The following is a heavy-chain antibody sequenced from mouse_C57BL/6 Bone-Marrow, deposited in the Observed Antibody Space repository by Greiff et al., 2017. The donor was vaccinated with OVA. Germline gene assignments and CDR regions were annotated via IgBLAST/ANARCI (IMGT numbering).Heavy chain of an antibody. CDR3: SIKGSNYTWFAY. CDR1: GYTFTSYW. CDR2: IHPNSGST. J-gene: IGHJ3*01. Sequence: VQLQQPGAELVKPGASVKLSCKASGYTFTSYWLHWVKQRPGQGLEWIGMIHPNSGSTNYNEKFKSKATLTVDKSSSTAYMQLRSLTSEDSAVYYYSIKGSNYTWFAYWGQGTLVTVSA. D-gene: IGHD2-5*01. V-gene: IGHV1-64*01.